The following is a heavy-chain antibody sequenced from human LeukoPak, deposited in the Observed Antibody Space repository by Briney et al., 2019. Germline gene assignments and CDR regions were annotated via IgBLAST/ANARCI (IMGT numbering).Heavy chain of an antibody. J-gene: IGHJ4*02. CDR3: ARSPAAGTFIFDY. CDR1: GGSISSYC. V-gene: IGHV4-59*08. CDR2: IYYSGST. D-gene: IGHD6-13*01. Sequence: SETLSLTCTVSGGSISSYCWSWIRQPPGKGLEWIGYIYYSGSTNYNPSLKSRVTISVDTSKNQFSLKLSSVTAADTAVYYCARSPAAGTFIFDYWGQGTLVTVSS.